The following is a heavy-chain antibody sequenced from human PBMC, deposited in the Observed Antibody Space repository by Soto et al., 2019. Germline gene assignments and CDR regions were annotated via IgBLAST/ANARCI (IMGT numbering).Heavy chain of an antibody. Sequence: TVSGGSVSSGSYYWSWIRQPPGKGLEWIGYIYYSGSTNYNPSLKSRVTISVDTSKNQFSLKLSSVTAADTAVYYCARGGSGSYSYNWFDPWGQGTLVTVSS. CDR1: GGSVSSGSYY. CDR2: IYYSGST. J-gene: IGHJ5*02. CDR3: ARGGSGSYSYNWFDP. V-gene: IGHV4-61*01. D-gene: IGHD3-10*01.